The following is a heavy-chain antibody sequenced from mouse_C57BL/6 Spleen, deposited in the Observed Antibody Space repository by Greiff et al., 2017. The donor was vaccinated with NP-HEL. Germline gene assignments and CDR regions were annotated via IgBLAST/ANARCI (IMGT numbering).Heavy chain of an antibody. CDR3: ARSRGSSPYYFDY. Sequence: QVQLQQPGAELVKPGASVKLSCKASGYTFTSYWMHWVKQRPGQGLEWIGMIHPNSGSTNYNEKFKSKATLTVDKSSSTAYMQLSSLTSEDSAVYYCARSRGSSPYYFDYWGQGTTLTVSS. D-gene: IGHD1-1*01. CDR2: IHPNSGST. CDR1: GYTFTSYW. V-gene: IGHV1-64*01. J-gene: IGHJ2*01.